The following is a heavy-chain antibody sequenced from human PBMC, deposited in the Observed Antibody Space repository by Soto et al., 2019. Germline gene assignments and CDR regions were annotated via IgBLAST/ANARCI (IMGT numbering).Heavy chain of an antibody. CDR2: ISYDGSNK. Sequence: PGGSLRLSCAASGFTFSSYGMHWVRQAPGKGLEWVAVISYDGSNKYYADSVKGRFTISRDNSKNTLYLQMNSLRAEDTAVYYCAKAMWWSRSGWFDPWGQGTLVTVPQ. J-gene: IGHJ5*02. D-gene: IGHD2-21*01. CDR3: AKAMWWSRSGWFDP. CDR1: GFTFSSYG. V-gene: IGHV3-30*18.